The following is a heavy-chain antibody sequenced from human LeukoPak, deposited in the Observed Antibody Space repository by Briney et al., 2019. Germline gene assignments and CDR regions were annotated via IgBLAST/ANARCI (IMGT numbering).Heavy chain of an antibody. V-gene: IGHV3-74*01. CDR1: GFTFSSYA. CDR2: VKSDGSST. J-gene: IGHJ4*02. CDR3: ARDGFLGPVTAYLDY. D-gene: IGHD2-21*02. Sequence: SGGSLRLSCAASGFTFSSYAMHCVRQAPGKGLVWVSRVKSDGSSTIYADSVKGRFTISRDNARNTLYLQMNSLRAEDTAVYYCARDGFLGPVTAYLDYWGQGTPVTVSS.